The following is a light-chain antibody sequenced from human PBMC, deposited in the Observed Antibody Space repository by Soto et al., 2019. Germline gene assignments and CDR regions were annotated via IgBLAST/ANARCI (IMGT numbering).Light chain of an antibody. CDR1: QSIAGN. J-gene: IGKJ1*01. CDR3: QQYNNWPGT. CDR2: GAS. V-gene: IGKV3-15*01. Sequence: EIVMTQSLATLSVSPGERATLSCRASQSIAGNLAWYQQKPGQAPRLLFYGASTRATGIPARFSGSGSGTDFTLTISSLQSEDFAVYYCQQYNNWPGTFGQGTKVDIK.